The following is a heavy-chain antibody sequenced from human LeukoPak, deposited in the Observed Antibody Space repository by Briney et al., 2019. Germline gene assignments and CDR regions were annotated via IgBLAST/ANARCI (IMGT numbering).Heavy chain of an antibody. CDR2: IKQDGSEK. V-gene: IGHV3-7*03. CDR1: GFTFSTYW. Sequence: PGGSLRLSCAASGFTFSTYWMSWVRQAPGKGLEWVANIKQDGSEKYYVDSVKGRFTISRDNSKNTLYLQMNSLRAEGTAVYYCVLRTTVAFRGAFDIWGQGTMVTVSS. CDR3: VLRTTVAFRGAFDI. J-gene: IGHJ3*02. D-gene: IGHD4-23*01.